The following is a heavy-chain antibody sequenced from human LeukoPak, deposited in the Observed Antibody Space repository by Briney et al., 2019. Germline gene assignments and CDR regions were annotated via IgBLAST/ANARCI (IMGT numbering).Heavy chain of an antibody. CDR2: IYHSGST. D-gene: IGHD2-2*01. CDR3: ARGYCSSTSCWFDP. V-gene: IGHV4-30-2*01. CDR1: GGSISSGGYS. Sequence: SQTLSLTCAVSGGSISSGGYSWSWIRQPPGKGLEWIGYIYHSGSTYYNPSLKSRVAISVDRSKNQFSLKLSSVTAADTAVYYCARGYCSSTSCWFDPWGQGTLVTVSS. J-gene: IGHJ5*02.